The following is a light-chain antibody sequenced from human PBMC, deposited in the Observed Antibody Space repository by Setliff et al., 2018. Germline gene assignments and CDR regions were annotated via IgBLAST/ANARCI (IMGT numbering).Light chain of an antibody. CDR3: QQYDSWQQHDNWPT. V-gene: IGKV3-15*01. J-gene: IGKJ1*01. CDR1: QSVTTN. Sequence: EVVMTQSPATLSGSPGERVTLSCRASQSVTTNVAWFQQKPGQAPRLLIYAASARATGVPARFSGSGSGTEFTLTISNLQAEDFAVFYCQQYDSWQQHDNWPTFGQGTKVDIK. CDR2: AAS.